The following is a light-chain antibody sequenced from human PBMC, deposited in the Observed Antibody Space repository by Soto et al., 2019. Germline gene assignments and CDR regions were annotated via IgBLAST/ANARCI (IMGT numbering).Light chain of an antibody. J-gene: IGLJ1*01. V-gene: IGLV2-18*02. CDR2: EVS. Sequence: QSVLTQPPSVSGSPGQSVTISCAGTSSDVGSYNRVSWYQQPPDTAPKLMIYEVSNRPSGVPDRFSGSKSGNTASLTISGLQAEDEADYYCSSYTSSGTYVFGTGTKVTVL. CDR3: SSYTSSGTYV. CDR1: SSDVGSYNR.